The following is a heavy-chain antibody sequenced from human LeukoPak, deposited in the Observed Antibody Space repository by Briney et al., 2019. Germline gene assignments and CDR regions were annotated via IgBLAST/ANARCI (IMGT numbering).Heavy chain of an antibody. CDR1: GFTFSSYS. Sequence: PGGSLRLSCAASGFTFSSYSMNWVRQAPGKGLEWVSSISSSSSYIYYADSVKGRFTISRDNAKNSLYLQMNSLRAEDTAVYYCARLQYGDYEGAGDYWGQGTLVTVSS. CDR2: ISSSSSYI. CDR3: ARLQYGDYEGAGDY. V-gene: IGHV3-21*01. J-gene: IGHJ4*02. D-gene: IGHD4-17*01.